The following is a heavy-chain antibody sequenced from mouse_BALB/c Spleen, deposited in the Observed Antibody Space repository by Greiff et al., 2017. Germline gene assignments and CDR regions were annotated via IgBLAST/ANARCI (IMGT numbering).Heavy chain of an antibody. CDR1: GFSLTSYG. CDR2: IWAGGST. D-gene: IGHD2-4*01. CDR3: ARSMITTRAWFAD. V-gene: IGHV2-9*02. Sequence: QVQLKESGPGLVAPSQSLSITCTVSGFSLTSYGVHWVRQPPGKGLEWLGVIWAGGSTNYNSALMSRLSISKDNSKSQVFLKMNSLQTDDTAMYYCARSMITTRAWFADWGQGTLVTVSA. J-gene: IGHJ3*01.